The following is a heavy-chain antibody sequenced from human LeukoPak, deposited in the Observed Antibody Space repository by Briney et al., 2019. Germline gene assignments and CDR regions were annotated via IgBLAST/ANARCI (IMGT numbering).Heavy chain of an antibody. CDR2: IIPIFGTA. J-gene: IGHJ5*02. Sequence: SVKVSCKASGGTFSSYAISWVRQAPGQGLEWMGGIIPIFGTANYAQKFQGRVTLTRDVSTSTDYLELSSLRSEDTAVYYCARDNSVRDTAWWFDPWGQGTLVTVSS. CDR3: ARDNSVRDTAWWFDP. V-gene: IGHV1-69*05. D-gene: IGHD2-21*02. CDR1: GGTFSSYA.